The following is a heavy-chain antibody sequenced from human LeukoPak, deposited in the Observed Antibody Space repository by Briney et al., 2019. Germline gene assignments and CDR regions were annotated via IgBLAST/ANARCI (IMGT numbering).Heavy chain of an antibody. D-gene: IGHD1-1*01. V-gene: IGHV4-34*01. CDR1: GGSFSGYY. CDR3: ARGGGTWYFDL. CDR2: INHSGST. J-gene: IGHJ2*01. Sequence: SETLSLTCAVYGGSFSGYYWSWIRQPPGKGLEWIGEINHSGSTNCNPSLKSRVTISVDTSKNQFSLKLSSVTAADTAVYYCARGGGTWYFDLWGRGTLVTVSA.